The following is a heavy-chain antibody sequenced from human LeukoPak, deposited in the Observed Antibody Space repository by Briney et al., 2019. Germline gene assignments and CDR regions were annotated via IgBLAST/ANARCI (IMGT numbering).Heavy chain of an antibody. CDR1: GFTFSSYA. Sequence: GGSLRLSCAASGFTFSSYAMHWVRQAPGKGLEYVSAISSNGGSTYYANSVKGRFTISRDNSKNTLYLQMGSLRAEDMAVYYCARAGCSSTSCPLDYWGQGTLVTASS. CDR2: ISSNGGST. D-gene: IGHD2-2*01. J-gene: IGHJ4*02. CDR3: ARAGCSSTSCPLDY. V-gene: IGHV3-64*01.